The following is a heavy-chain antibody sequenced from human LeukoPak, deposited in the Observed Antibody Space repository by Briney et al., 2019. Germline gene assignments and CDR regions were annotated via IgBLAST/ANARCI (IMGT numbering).Heavy chain of an antibody. J-gene: IGHJ4*02. Sequence: GGSLRLSCAASGFTVSSNHVSWVRQAPGKGLEWVSVLYSGDNTYYADSVKGRFTISRDNSKNTLYLQMNSLRAEDTAVYYCARVRSYGSGFDYWGQGTLVTVSS. D-gene: IGHD3-10*01. CDR3: ARVRSYGSGFDY. CDR1: GFTVSSNH. CDR2: LYSGDNT. V-gene: IGHV3-53*01.